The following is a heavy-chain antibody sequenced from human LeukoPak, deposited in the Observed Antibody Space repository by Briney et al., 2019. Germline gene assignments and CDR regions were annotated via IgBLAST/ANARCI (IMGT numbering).Heavy chain of an antibody. CDR3: ATDSGSYYYFDY. D-gene: IGHD3-10*01. V-gene: IGHV3-53*01. J-gene: IGHJ4*02. CDR1: GFTVSSNY. Sequence: PGESLKISCAASGFTVSSNYMSWVRQAPGKGLEWVSVIYSGGSTYYADSVKGRFTISRDNSKNTLYLQMNSLRAEDTAVYYCATDSGSYYYFDYWGQGTLVTVSS. CDR2: IYSGGST.